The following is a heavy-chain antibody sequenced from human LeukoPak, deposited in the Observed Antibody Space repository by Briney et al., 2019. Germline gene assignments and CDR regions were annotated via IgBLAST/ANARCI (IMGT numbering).Heavy chain of an antibody. Sequence: SETLSHTCTVSGGSISSYYWSWIRQPPGKGLEWIGYIYYSGSTNYSPSLKSRVTISVDTSKNQFSLKLSSVTAADTAVYYCARDPSSGYWYNWFDPWGQGTLVTVSS. CDR2: IYYSGST. V-gene: IGHV4-59*01. J-gene: IGHJ5*02. CDR1: GGSISSYY. CDR3: ARDPSSGYWYNWFDP. D-gene: IGHD3-22*01.